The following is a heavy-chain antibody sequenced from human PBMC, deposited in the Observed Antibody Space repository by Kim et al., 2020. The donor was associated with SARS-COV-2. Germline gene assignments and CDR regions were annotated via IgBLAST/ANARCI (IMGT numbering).Heavy chain of an antibody. J-gene: IGHJ4*02. D-gene: IGHD4-17*01. CDR2: FDPEDGET. CDR1: GYTLTELS. CDR3: ATDLGPLHGYGDYGSGYFDY. V-gene: IGHV1-24*01. Sequence: ASVKVSCKVSGYTLTELSMHWVRQAPGKGLEWMGGFDPEDGETIYAQKFQGRVTMTEDTSTDTAYMELSSLRSEDTAVYYCATDLGPLHGYGDYGSGYFDYWGQGTLVTVSS.